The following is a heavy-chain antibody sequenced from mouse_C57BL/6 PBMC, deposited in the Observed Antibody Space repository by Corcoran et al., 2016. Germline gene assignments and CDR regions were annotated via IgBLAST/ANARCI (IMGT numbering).Heavy chain of an antibody. V-gene: IGHV1-19*01. CDR1: GYTFTDYY. CDR3: AREGITTTHYYAMDY. Sequence: EVQLQQSGPVLVKPGASVKMSCKASGYTFTDYYMNWVKQSHGKSLEWIGVINPYNGGTSYNQKFKGKATLTVDKSSSTAYMELNSLTSEDSAVYYCAREGITTTHYYAMDYWGQGTSVTVSS. D-gene: IGHD2-4*01. CDR2: INPYNGGT. J-gene: IGHJ4*01.